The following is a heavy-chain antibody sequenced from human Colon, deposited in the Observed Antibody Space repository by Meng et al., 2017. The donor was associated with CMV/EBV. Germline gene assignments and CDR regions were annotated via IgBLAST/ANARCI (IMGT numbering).Heavy chain of an antibody. CDR2: ISYSGTT. CDR3: ARVLGVTFGVAFYNYYGMDI. D-gene: IGHD3-3*01. Sequence: SETLSLTCSVSGGSIRSNNYYWGWIRQPPGKGLEWIGSISYSGTTFYNPSLKSRVTISLDTSKNHFSLNLNSVTAADTAVYYCARVLGVTFGVAFYNYYGMDIRGQGTTVTVSS. CDR1: GGSIRSNNYY. J-gene: IGHJ6*02. V-gene: IGHV4-39*07.